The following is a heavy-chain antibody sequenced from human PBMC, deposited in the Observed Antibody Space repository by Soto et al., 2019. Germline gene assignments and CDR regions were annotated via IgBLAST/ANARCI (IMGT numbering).Heavy chain of an antibody. J-gene: IGHJ4*02. CDR2: ISGSGGST. D-gene: IGHD1-26*01. CDR1: GFTFSNYS. CDR3: AKVPVGATGRFAY. V-gene: IGHV3-23*01. Sequence: PXTCLSLSGAGCGFTFSNYSMSWVRQAPGKGLAWVSAISGSGGSTYYADSVKGRFTISRDNSKNTLYLQMNSLRAEDTALYYCAKVPVGATGRFAYWVQGTLVTGSS.